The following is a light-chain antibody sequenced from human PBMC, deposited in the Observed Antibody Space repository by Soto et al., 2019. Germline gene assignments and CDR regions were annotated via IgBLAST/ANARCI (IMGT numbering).Light chain of an antibody. J-gene: IGKJ2*01. CDR2: DAS. V-gene: IGKV1-5*01. Sequence: DIQLTQSPSTLSAVVGDRVTITCRASQSINNWLSWYQQNPGEAPKLLIYDASSLESGVPPRFSGSGSGTEFTLTISSLQPDDFATYYCQQYSSAYTFGQGTKLEIK. CDR3: QQYSSAYT. CDR1: QSINNW.